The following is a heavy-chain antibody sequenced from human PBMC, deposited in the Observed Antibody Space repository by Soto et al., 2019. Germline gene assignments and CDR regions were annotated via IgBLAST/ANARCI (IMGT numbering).Heavy chain of an antibody. CDR2: IIPIFGTA. CDR1: GGTFSSYA. J-gene: IGHJ5*02. Sequence: QVQLVQSGAEVKKPGSSVKVSCKASGGTFSSYAISWVRQAPGQGREWMGGIIPIFGTANYAQKFQARVTITADESTSTAYMELSSLRSEDTAVYYCARDRVGVYASGSYYAPWGQGTLVTVSS. CDR3: ARDRVGVYASGSYYAP. D-gene: IGHD3-10*01. V-gene: IGHV1-69*01.